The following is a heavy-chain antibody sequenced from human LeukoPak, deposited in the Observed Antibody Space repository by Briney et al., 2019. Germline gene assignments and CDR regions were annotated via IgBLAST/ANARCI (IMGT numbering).Heavy chain of an antibody. J-gene: IGHJ4*02. CDR1: GFTFSSYA. CDR3: ARALAYGSGSPGVDY. CDR2: ISGSGGST. Sequence: GGSLRLSCAASGFTFSSYAMSWVRQAPGKGLEWVSAISGSGGSTYYADSVKGRFTISRDNSKNTLYLQMNSLRADDTAVYYCARALAYGSGSPGVDYWGQGTLVTVSS. V-gene: IGHV3-23*01. D-gene: IGHD3-10*01.